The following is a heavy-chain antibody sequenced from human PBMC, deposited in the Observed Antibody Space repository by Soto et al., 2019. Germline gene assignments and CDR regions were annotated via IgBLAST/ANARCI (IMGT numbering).Heavy chain of an antibody. V-gene: IGHV3-30*18. Sequence: QVQLVESGGGVVQPGRSLRLSCAASGFTFSFYGMHWVRQAPGKGLEWVAVISYDGSNKYYADSVKGRFTISRDNSKNTLYLQMNSLRAEDTAAYYCAKDLGHGGRGAFDIWGQGTMVTVSS. J-gene: IGHJ3*02. D-gene: IGHD7-27*01. CDR1: GFTFSFYG. CDR2: ISYDGSNK. CDR3: AKDLGHGGRGAFDI.